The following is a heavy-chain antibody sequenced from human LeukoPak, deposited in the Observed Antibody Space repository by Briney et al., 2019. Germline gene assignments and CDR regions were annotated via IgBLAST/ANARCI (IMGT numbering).Heavy chain of an antibody. Sequence: VGSLRLSCAASGFTFSDYYMSWIRQAPGKGLGWVSYIGGSGSIIYYADSVKGRFTISRDNAKNSLYLQMNSLRAEDTAVYYCARGRDWLYYYYYMDVWGKGTTVTVSS. J-gene: IGHJ6*03. CDR1: GFTFSDYY. CDR2: IGGSGSII. CDR3: ARGRDWLYYYYYMDV. V-gene: IGHV3-11*04. D-gene: IGHD3-9*01.